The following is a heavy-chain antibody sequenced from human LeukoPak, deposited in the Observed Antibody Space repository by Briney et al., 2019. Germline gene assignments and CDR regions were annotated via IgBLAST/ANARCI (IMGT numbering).Heavy chain of an antibody. J-gene: IGHJ3*02. CDR1: GFTFSSYG. CDR3: ARESSGSRDAFDI. CDR2: ISYDGSNK. V-gene: IGHV3-30*03. D-gene: IGHD1-26*01. Sequence: PGGSLRLPCAASGFTFSSYGMHWVRQAPGKGLEWVAVISYDGSNKHYADSVKGRFTISRDNSKNTLYLQMNSLRAEDTAVYYCARESSGSRDAFDIWGQGTMVTVSS.